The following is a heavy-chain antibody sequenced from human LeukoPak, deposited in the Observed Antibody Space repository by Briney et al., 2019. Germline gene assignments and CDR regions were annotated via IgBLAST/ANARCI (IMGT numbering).Heavy chain of an antibody. Sequence: SETLSLTRTVSGGSISSSSYYWGWIRQPPGKGLEWIGSIYYSGSTYYNPSLKSRVTISVDTSKNQFSLKLSSVTAADTAVYYCARSRGGSGWDPWGQGTLVTVSS. J-gene: IGHJ4*02. CDR2: IYYSGST. CDR3: ARSRGGSGWDP. CDR1: GGSISSSSYY. V-gene: IGHV4-39*01. D-gene: IGHD6-19*01.